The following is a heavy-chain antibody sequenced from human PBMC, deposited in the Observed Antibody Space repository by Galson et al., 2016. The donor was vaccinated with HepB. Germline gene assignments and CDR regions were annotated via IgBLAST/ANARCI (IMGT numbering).Heavy chain of an antibody. CDR2: ISYDGSTK. Sequence: SLRLSRAASGFTFSSYAMHWVRQAPGKGLEWVAVISYDGSTKYYADSVKGRFTISRDNSKNTLSVQMNSLRAEDTAVYYCAVAYSNYWPLGYWGQGTLVTVSS. D-gene: IGHD2-21*01. CDR3: AVAYSNYWPLGY. J-gene: IGHJ4*02. CDR1: GFTFSSYA. V-gene: IGHV3-30-3*01.